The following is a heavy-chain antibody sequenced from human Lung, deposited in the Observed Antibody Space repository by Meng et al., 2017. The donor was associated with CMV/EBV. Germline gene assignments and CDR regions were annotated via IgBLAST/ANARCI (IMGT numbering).Heavy chain of an antibody. CDR3: SRDRSLSRLGRSDAFDF. V-gene: IGHV1-2*06. CDR2: INPNTDGT. J-gene: IGHJ3*01. D-gene: IGHD7-27*01. Sequence: SVNVSXKASGYTFTLFDIHWVRQAPGQGLEWLGRINPNTDGTNYAQRFQGRVAMNCDTSITTAYMVLSSLTSVDTAIYYFSRDRSLSRLGRSDAFDFWGQGXMVTVSS. CDR1: GYTFTLFD.